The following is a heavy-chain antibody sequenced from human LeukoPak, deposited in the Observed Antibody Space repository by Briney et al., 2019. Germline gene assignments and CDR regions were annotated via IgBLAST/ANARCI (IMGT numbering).Heavy chain of an antibody. V-gene: IGHV1-2*06. D-gene: IGHD6-19*01. Sequence: ASVKVSCKTSGYTFINYFLHWVRQAPGQGLGWMGRINPNTGGTNSAQKFQGRIILTRDTSITTAYMEVARLRSDDTAVYYCAKDTRKAVAGMFDYWGQGTLVTVSS. CDR1: GYTFINYF. CDR2: INPNTGGT. J-gene: IGHJ4*02. CDR3: AKDTRKAVAGMFDY.